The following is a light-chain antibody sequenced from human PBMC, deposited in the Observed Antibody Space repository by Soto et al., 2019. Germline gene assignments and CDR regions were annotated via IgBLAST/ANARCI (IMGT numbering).Light chain of an antibody. CDR2: ANS. V-gene: IGLV1-40*01. J-gene: IGLJ2*01. CDR1: SSNIGAGYD. Sequence: QSVLTQPPSVSGAPGQRVTISCTGSSSNIGAGYDVHWYQQLPGTAPKLLIYANSNRPSGVPDRFSGSKSGTSASLAITGLQAEDEADYYCQSSDSSLSGVLFGGGTKLTVL. CDR3: QSSDSSLSGVL.